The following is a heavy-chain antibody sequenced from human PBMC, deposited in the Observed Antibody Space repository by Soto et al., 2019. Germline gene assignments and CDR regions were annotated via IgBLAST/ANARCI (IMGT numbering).Heavy chain of an antibody. CDR3: ARSYSYDGSGFYQFDS. J-gene: IGHJ4*02. V-gene: IGHV4-59*02. Sequence: SETLSLTCTVSGGSVSSYYWNWIRQPPGKGLEWIGYIYYSGSTNYTPSLRSRVTISVDTSKYQFSPKLTSVTAAGTAFYYCARSYSYDGSGFYQFDSWRQGTLVT. CDR1: GGSVSSYY. D-gene: IGHD3-22*01. CDR2: IYYSGST.